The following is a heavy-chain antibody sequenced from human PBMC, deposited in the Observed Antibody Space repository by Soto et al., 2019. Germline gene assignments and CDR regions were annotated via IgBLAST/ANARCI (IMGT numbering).Heavy chain of an antibody. J-gene: IGHJ5*02. CDR3: ARGPPRNLLLWFGELLGHWFDP. CDR1: GGSFSGYY. Sequence: SETLSLTCAVYGGSFSGYYWSWIRQPPGKGLEWIGEINHSGSTNYNPSLKSRVTISVDTSKNQFSLKLSSVTAADTAVYYCARGPPRNLLLWFGELLGHWFDPWGQGTLVTVSS. D-gene: IGHD3-10*01. CDR2: INHSGST. V-gene: IGHV4-34*01.